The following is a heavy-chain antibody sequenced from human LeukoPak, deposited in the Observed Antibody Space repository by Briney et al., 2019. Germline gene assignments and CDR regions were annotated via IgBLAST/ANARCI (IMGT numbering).Heavy chain of an antibody. D-gene: IGHD6-6*01. J-gene: IGHJ6*03. CDR2: INPKSGGT. V-gene: IGHV1-2*02. Sequence: ASGQVSCKASGYTFIDYYIHWVRQAPGQGLEWMGWINPKSGGTKYAQKFQGRFTMTRDTSISTAYMELSRLTSDDTAVYFCARDPSHYYYTDVWGKGTTVTVSS. CDR1: GYTFIDYY. CDR3: ARDPSHYYYTDV.